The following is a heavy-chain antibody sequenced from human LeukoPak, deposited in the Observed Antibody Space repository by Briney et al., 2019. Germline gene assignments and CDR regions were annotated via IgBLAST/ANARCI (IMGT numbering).Heavy chain of an antibody. CDR1: GYTFTSYD. CDR3: ARSARLVTLYYFDY. Sequence: ASVKVSCKASGYTFTSYDINWVRQATGQGLEWMGWMNPNSGNTGYAQKFQGRVTITRNTSISTAYMELSSLRSDDTAIYYCARSARLVTLYYFDYWGQGTLDSVSS. D-gene: IGHD2-21*02. V-gene: IGHV1-8*03. J-gene: IGHJ4*02. CDR2: MNPNSGNT.